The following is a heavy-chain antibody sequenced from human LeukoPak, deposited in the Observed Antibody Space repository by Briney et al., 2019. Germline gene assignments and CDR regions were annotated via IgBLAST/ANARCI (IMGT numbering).Heavy chain of an antibody. CDR2: ISTSSSYI. CDR3: ARDPARFQYYYYGMDV. D-gene: IGHD2-15*01. V-gene: IGHV3-21*01. Sequence: GGSLRLSSAASGFTFSSYSMNWVRQAPGKGLKWFSSISTSSSYIYYADSVKGRFTISRDNAKNSLYLQMNRLRAEDTAVYYCARDPARFQYYYYGMDVWGQGTTVTVSS. J-gene: IGHJ6*02. CDR1: GFTFSSYS.